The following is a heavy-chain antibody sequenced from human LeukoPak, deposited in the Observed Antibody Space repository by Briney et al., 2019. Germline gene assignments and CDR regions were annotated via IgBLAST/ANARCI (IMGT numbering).Heavy chain of an antibody. Sequence: GGSLRLSCAASGFIFSSYVMQWVRQAPGKGLEWVAAISSDGSSKYYTDSVKGRFTISRDNSKNTLYLQMNSLRAEDTAEYYCARDTSTTLDYWGQGTLVTVSS. CDR2: ISSDGSSK. J-gene: IGHJ4*02. CDR3: ARDTSTTLDY. CDR1: GFIFSSYV. D-gene: IGHD2-15*01. V-gene: IGHV3-30*04.